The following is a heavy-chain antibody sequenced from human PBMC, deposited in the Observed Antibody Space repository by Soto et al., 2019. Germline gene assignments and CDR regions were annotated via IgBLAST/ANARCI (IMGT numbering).Heavy chain of an antibody. V-gene: IGHV1-3*01. CDR3: ARTHYSTYDY. CDR2: INAGNGNT. J-gene: IGHJ4*02. Sequence: QVPLVQSGAEVKKPGASVKVSCKASGYTFTSYAMHWVRQAPGQRLEWMGWINAGNGNTKYSHKFQGRVTITRDTSASTAYMELSSLRSEDTAVYYCARTHYSTYDYWGQGTLVTVSS. CDR1: GYTFTSYA. D-gene: IGHD6-13*01.